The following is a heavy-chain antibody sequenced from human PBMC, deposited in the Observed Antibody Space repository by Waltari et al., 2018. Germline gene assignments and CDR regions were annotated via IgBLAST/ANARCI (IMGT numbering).Heavy chain of an antibody. CDR1: GFSLSTSGVG. J-gene: IGHJ5*02. Sequence: QITLKESGPTLVKPTQTLTLTCTFSGFSLSTSGVGVGWIRQPPGKALEWLALIYWNDDKRYSPSLKSRLTITKDTSKNQVVLTMTNMDPVDTATYYWAHRWGGAGRFWNSSWFDPWGQGTLVTVSS. CDR2: IYWNDDK. D-gene: IGHD3-10*01. CDR3: AHRWGGAGRFWNSSWFDP. V-gene: IGHV2-5*01.